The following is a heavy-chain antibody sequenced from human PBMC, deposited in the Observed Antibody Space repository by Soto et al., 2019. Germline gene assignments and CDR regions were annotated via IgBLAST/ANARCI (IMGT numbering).Heavy chain of an antibody. Sequence: AETLSLTCAVYGGSFSGYYWSWIRQPPGKGLEWIGEINHSRSTNYNPSLKSRVTISVHTSKNQLSLNLGSVTAADTAVCYCGRVGPMELYDYYGMDVWGQGTTVTVSS. D-gene: IGHD1-26*01. CDR2: INHSRST. CDR1: GGSFSGYY. CDR3: GRVGPMELYDYYGMDV. J-gene: IGHJ6*02. V-gene: IGHV4-34*01.